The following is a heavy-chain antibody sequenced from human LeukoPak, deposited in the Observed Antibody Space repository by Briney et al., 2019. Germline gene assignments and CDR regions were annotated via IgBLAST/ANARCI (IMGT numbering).Heavy chain of an antibody. J-gene: IGHJ3*02. CDR1: GYTFTSYC. Sequence: ASVKVSCKASGYTFTSYCMHWVRQAPGQGLEWMGIINPSGGSTSYAQKFQGRVTMTRDTSTSTVYMELSSLRSEDTAVYYCARDPGGDLYHDAFDIWGQGTMVTVSS. V-gene: IGHV1-46*03. CDR3: ARDPGGDLYHDAFDI. D-gene: IGHD4-17*01. CDR2: INPSGGST.